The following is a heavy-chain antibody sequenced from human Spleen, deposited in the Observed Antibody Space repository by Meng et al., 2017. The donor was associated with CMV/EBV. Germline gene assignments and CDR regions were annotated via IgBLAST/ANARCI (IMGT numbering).Heavy chain of an antibody. CDR2: INDSGST. Sequence: GYFSGYYWSWIRQPPRKGLEWIGEINDSGSTNYNPSLKSRVTISADTSKNQFSLKLSSVTAADTALYYCARGGDCSSTSCYAAWFDPWGQGTLVTVSS. J-gene: IGHJ5*02. CDR1: GYFSGYY. CDR3: ARGGDCSSTSCYAAWFDP. V-gene: IGHV4-34*01. D-gene: IGHD2-2*03.